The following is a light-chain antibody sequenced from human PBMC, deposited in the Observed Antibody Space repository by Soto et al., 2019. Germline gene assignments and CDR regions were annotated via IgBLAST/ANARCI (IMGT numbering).Light chain of an antibody. J-gene: IGKJ4*01. Sequence: DIVMTQSPDSLAVSLGERATINCESSQSVLYSSNNKNYLAWYQQKPGQPPKLLIYWASTRESGVPDRFSGSGSGTDFTLTISSLQAEDVAVYYCQQYYTTLALTFGGGTKVDNK. CDR2: WAS. CDR1: QSVLYSSNNKNY. CDR3: QQYYTTLALT. V-gene: IGKV4-1*01.